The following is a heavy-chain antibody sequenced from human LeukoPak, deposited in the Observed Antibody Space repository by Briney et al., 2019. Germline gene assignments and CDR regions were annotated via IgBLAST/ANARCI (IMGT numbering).Heavy chain of an antibody. D-gene: IGHD4-17*01. CDR3: ARDGDGRGEDFDY. J-gene: IGHJ4*02. CDR1: GFSFRNYW. V-gene: IGHV3-7*01. CDR2: IKEDGSKK. Sequence: GGSLRLSCVASGFSFRNYWMSWVRQAPGKGLEWVANIKEDGSKKYHLDSVKGRFTISRDNAKNFLYLQMNSLRVEDTALYCCARDGDGRGEDFDYWGQGILVTVSS.